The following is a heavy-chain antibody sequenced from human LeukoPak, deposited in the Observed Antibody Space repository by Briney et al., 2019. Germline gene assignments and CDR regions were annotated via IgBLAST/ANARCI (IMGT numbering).Heavy chain of an antibody. CDR2: ISYDGNTK. V-gene: IGHV3-30*04. Sequence: GGSLRLSCLGSGFTFRNYPMYWVRQAPGKGLEWMAVISYDGNTKYYADSVKGRFTLSRDNSKNTVYLQMNSLRAEDTAVYYCASTSYHTAVAGGFDYWGQGTLVTVSS. CDR1: GFTFRNYP. D-gene: IGHD6-19*01. CDR3: ASTSYHTAVAGGFDY. J-gene: IGHJ4*02.